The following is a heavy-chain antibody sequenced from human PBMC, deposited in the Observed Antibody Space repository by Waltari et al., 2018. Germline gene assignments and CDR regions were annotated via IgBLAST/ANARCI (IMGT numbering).Heavy chain of an antibody. CDR3: ARDQQPMYFDI. CDR1: GGSISSDS. CDR2: VHYSGTT. Sequence: QVQLRESGPGLVRPAETLSLTCSVAGGSISSDSWSWVRQAPGKGLEWRGNVHYSGTTNSSPSVESRVTMSLGSSQTQFFLRLRSLTAAYTSVYFCARDQQPMYFDIWGRGILVTVSA. V-gene: IGHV4-59*01. J-gene: IGHJ2*01. D-gene: IGHD6-13*01.